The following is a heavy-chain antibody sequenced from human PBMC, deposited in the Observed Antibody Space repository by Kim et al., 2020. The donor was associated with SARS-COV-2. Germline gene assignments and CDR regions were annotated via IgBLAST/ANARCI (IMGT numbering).Heavy chain of an antibody. CDR3: ARDRSFKYSYGQKRFDY. CDR2: INHSGST. D-gene: IGHD5-18*01. J-gene: IGHJ4*02. CDR1: GGSFSGYY. Sequence: SETLSLTCAVYGGSFSGYYWSWIRQPPGKGLEWIGEINHSGSTNYNPSLKSRVTISVDTSKNQFSLKLSSVTAADTAVYYCARDRSFKYSYGQKRFDYWGQGTLVTVSS. V-gene: IGHV4-34*01.